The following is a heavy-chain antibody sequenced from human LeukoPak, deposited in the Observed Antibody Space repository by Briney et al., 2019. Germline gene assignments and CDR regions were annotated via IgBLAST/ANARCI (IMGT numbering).Heavy chain of an antibody. CDR2: IYTSGST. V-gene: IGHV4-4*07. CDR1: GGSISSYY. Sequence: SETLSLTCSVSGGSISSYYWSWIRQPAGKGLEWIGRIYTSGSTNYNPSLKSRVTMSVDTSKNQFSLKLGSVTAADTAVYYCARGQSPFVSSSSYFDYWGQGTLVTVSS. J-gene: IGHJ4*02. D-gene: IGHD6-6*01. CDR3: ARGQSPFVSSSSYFDY.